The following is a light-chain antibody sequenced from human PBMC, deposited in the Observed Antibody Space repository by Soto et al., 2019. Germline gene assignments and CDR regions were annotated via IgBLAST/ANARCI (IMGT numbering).Light chain of an antibody. CDR2: SND. Sequence: QAVVTQPPSASGTPGQRVTISCSGSSSNIESNTVTWYQQLQGTAPKLVIYSNDDRPSGVPARFSGSTSGTSASLAISGLQSDDEADYYCAAWDDRLTGYVFGGGTKRTVL. CDR1: SSNIESNT. CDR3: AAWDDRLTGYV. V-gene: IGLV1-44*01. J-gene: IGLJ1*01.